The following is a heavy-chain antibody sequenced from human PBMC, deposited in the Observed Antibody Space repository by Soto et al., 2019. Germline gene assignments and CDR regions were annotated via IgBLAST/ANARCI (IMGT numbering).Heavy chain of an antibody. CDR3: ARDYDGFDY. CDR2: ISHSGTV. V-gene: IGHV4-4*02. Sequence: SETLSLTCDVSSVSITSSNWWTWVRQPPGKGLEWLGKISHSGTVNYNATLRSRVTISVDKPKNQLSLKLMSVTAADTAVYYCARDYDGFDYWGPGSLVTVSS. CDR1: SVSITSSNW. J-gene: IGHJ4*02. D-gene: IGHD3-16*01.